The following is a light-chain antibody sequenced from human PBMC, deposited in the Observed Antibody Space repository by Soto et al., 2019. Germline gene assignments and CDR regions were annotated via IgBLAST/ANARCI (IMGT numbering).Light chain of an antibody. J-gene: IGLJ2*01. Sequence: QSVLTQPPSASGTPGQRVTSFCSGSSSNIGSNTVNWYQQLPGTAPKLLIYSNNQRPSGVPDRFSGSKSGTSASLAISGLQSEEEADYYCAAWDDSLNGLFGGGTKLTVL. V-gene: IGLV1-44*01. CDR1: SSNIGSNT. CDR2: SNN. CDR3: AAWDDSLNGL.